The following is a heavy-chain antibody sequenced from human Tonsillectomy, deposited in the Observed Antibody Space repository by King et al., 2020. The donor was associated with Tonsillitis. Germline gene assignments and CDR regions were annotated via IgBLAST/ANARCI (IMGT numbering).Heavy chain of an antibody. J-gene: IGHJ4*02. D-gene: IGHD3-22*01. V-gene: IGHV1-24*01. Sequence: QLVQSGAEVKKPGASVKVSCKVSGYTLTELSMHWVRQAPGKGLEWRGGFDPEDGETIYAQKCQGRVTMTEDTSTDTTYMELRRLRSEDTAVYYCATMYYYDSSGPHDSWGQGTLVTVSS. CDR2: FDPEDGET. CDR1: GYTLTELS. CDR3: ATMYYYDSSGPHDS.